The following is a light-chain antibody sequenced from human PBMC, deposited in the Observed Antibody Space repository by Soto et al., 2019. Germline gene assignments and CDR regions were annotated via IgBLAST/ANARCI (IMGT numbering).Light chain of an antibody. CDR1: QSVSSNY. CDR3: QQYGSSPRA. Sequence: EIVLTQSPGTLSLSPGERATLSCRASQSVSSNYLAWYQQKPGQAPRLLIYGASSRATGILDRFSGSGSGTDFTLTVSRLEPEDFAVYYCQQYGSSPRAFGRGTKLEIK. V-gene: IGKV3-20*01. J-gene: IGKJ2*01. CDR2: GAS.